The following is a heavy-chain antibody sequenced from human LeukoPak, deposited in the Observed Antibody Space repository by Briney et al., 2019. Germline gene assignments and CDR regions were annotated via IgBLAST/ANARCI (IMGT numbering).Heavy chain of an antibody. CDR3: ARGHYFLHYYYYMDA. CDR1: GFTFSSYS. D-gene: IGHD3-16*01. J-gene: IGHJ6*03. V-gene: IGHV3-21*01. Sequence: GGSLRLSCAASGFTFSSYSMNWVRQAPGKGLEWVSSITSRSNYIYYADSVKGRFTISRDNAKNSLYLQMNSLRAEDTAVYYCARGHYFLHYYYYMDAWGKGTTVTVSS. CDR2: ITSRSNYI.